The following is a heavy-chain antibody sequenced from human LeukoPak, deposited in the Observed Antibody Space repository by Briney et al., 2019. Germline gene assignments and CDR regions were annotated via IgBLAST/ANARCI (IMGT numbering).Heavy chain of an antibody. J-gene: IGHJ4*02. CDR2: IYYSGST. CDR1: GGSISSYY. V-gene: IGHV4-59*12. CDR3: ARGDYGSSFDY. Sequence: KSSETLSLTCTVSGGSISSYYWSWIRQPPGKGLEWIGYIYYSGSTNYNPSLKSRVTISVDTSKNQFSLKLSSVTAADTAVYYCARGDYGSSFDYWGQGTLVTVSS. D-gene: IGHD3-10*01.